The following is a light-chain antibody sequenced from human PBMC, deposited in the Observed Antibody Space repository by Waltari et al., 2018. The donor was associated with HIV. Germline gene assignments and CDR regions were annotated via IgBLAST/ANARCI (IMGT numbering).Light chain of an antibody. V-gene: IGLV3-25*03. CDR1: ALPKQY. J-gene: IGLJ2*01. CDR3: QSADSSGTYVV. CDR2: KDS. Sequence: SYELTQPPSVSVSPGQTARITCSGDALPKQYAYWYQQKPGQAPVLVIYKDSERPSGIPERFSGSSSGTTGTLTSSGVQAEDEADYYCQSADSSGTYVVFGGGTKLTVL.